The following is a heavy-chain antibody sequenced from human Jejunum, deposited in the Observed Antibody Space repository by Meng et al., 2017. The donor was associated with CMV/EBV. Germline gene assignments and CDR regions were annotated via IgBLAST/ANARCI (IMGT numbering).Heavy chain of an antibody. CDR1: GFPFDSYG. V-gene: IGHV3-30*02. D-gene: IGHD3-22*01. CDR3: AKDSSAYYFYYLDY. J-gene: IGHJ4*02. CDR2: IRHDGSNK. Sequence: GFPFDSYGIHWVRQAPGKGLEWVAFIRHDGSNKYYADSVKGRFTNSRDNSKNTLYLEMNSLRAEDTAVYYCAKDSSAYYFYYLDYWGQGTLVTVSS.